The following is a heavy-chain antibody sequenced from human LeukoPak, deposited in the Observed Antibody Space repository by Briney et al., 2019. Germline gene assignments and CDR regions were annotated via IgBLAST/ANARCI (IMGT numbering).Heavy chain of an antibody. Sequence: GGSLRLSCAASGFTFSSYGMHWVRQAPGKGLEWVAFIRYDGSNKYYADSVKGRFTISRDNSKNTLYLQMNSLRAEDTAVHYCANPEDGAYGDPWYFDYWGQGTLVTVSS. V-gene: IGHV3-30*02. D-gene: IGHD4-17*01. J-gene: IGHJ4*02. CDR1: GFTFSSYG. CDR3: ANPEDGAYGDPWYFDY. CDR2: IRYDGSNK.